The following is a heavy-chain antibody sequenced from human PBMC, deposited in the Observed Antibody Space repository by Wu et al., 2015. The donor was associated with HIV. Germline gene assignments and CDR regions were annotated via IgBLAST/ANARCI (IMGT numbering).Heavy chain of an antibody. J-gene: IGHJ4*02. D-gene: IGHD2-2*01. CDR1: GYRFTSYG. CDR3: ARVGCSSISCWYYFDY. CDR2: ISTYNGDT. V-gene: IGHV1-18*01. Sequence: QVQLVQSAAEVKKPGDSVTVSCKTSGYRFTSYGITWVRQAPGQGLEWMGWISTYNGDTNFAQKFQGRLTMTTDTSTNTAYMELRSLRSDDTAIYYCARVGCSSISCWYYFDYWGQGTLVTVSS.